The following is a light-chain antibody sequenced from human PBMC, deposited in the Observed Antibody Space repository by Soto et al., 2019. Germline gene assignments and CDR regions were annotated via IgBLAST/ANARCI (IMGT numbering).Light chain of an antibody. CDR2: GAS. CDR3: QQYDSSPRT. V-gene: IGKV3-20*01. J-gene: IGKJ1*01. Sequence: ENVLTLSPGTLSLSPGERATLSCRASQSVSSNFLAWYQQKPGQAPRLLIYGASNRATGIPDRFSGSGSGTDFTLTISRLEPEDFAVYYCQQYDSSPRTFGQGTKVDIK. CDR1: QSVSSNF.